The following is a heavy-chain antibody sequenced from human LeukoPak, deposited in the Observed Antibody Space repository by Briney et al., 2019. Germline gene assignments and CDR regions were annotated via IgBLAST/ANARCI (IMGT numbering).Heavy chain of an antibody. CDR2: IIPIFGTA. Sequence: SSVKVSCKASGGTFSSYAISWVRQAPGQGLEWMGGIIPIFGTANYAQKFQGRVTITTDESTSTAYMELSSLRSEDTAVYYCAGSIVVVTADVYYFDYWGQGTLVTVSS. J-gene: IGHJ4*02. CDR1: GGTFSSYA. D-gene: IGHD2-21*02. CDR3: AGSIVVVTADVYYFDY. V-gene: IGHV1-69*05.